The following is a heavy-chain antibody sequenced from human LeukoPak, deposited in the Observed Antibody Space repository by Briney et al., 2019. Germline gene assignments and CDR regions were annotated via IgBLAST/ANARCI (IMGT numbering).Heavy chain of an antibody. J-gene: IGHJ4*02. CDR2: ISSSGSTI. CDR1: GFTFSSYE. Sequence: GGSLRLSCAASGFTFSSYEMNWVRQAPGKGLEWVSYISSSGSTIYYADSVKGRFTISRDNSKNTPYLQMNSLRAEDTAVYYCAKGSKVHLISNRITIFDYWGQGTLVTVSS. CDR3: AKGSKVHLISNRITIFDY. V-gene: IGHV3-48*03. D-gene: IGHD3-3*01.